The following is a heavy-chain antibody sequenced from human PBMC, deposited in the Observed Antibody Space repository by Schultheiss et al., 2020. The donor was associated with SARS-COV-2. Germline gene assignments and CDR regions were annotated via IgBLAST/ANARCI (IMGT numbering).Heavy chain of an antibody. V-gene: IGHV4-4*07. CDR1: GGSISSYY. J-gene: IGHJ5*02. Sequence: SETLSLTCTVSGGSISSYYWSWIRQPAGKGLEWIGRIYSSVSTNYNPSLKSRLTMSLDTSKNQFSLKLSSVAAADTAVYYCARAGGIVVAGRGNWFDPWGQGILVTVSS. D-gene: IGHD3-16*01. CDR3: ARAGGIVVAGRGNWFDP. CDR2: IYSSVST.